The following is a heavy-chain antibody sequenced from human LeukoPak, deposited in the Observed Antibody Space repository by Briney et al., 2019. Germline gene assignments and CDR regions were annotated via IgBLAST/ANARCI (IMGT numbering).Heavy chain of an antibody. CDR2: ISHSSTSI. Sequence: GGSLRLSCAASGFTFSTYTMNWVRQAPGKGLEWVSSISHSSTSIYYTDSVKGRFTISRDNAKNSLYLQMNSLRAEDTAVYYCASVIGAWGQGPRDNWGQGTLVTVSS. V-gene: IGHV3-21*04. D-gene: IGHD7-27*01. J-gene: IGHJ4*02. CDR3: ASVIGAWGQGPRDN. CDR1: GFTFSTYT.